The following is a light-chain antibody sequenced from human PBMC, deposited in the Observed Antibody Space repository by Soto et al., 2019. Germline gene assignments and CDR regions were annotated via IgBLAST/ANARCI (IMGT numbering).Light chain of an antibody. CDR2: GAS. CDR3: QQYHIYWT. J-gene: IGKJ1*01. CDR1: QSISSW. V-gene: IGKV1-5*01. Sequence: DIQVTQSPSTLSASVGDRVTITCRASQSISSWLAWFQQKPGKAPKLLIYGASSLKSGVPPRFSGSGSGTEFTLTISSLQSDDFATYYCQQYHIYWTFGQGTKVEIK.